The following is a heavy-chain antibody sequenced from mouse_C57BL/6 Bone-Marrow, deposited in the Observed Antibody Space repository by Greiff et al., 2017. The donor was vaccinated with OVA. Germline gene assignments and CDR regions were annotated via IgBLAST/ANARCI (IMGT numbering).Heavy chain of an antibody. J-gene: IGHJ1*03. V-gene: IGHV5-9-1*02. CDR3: TRGVGRRSKYYDWYFDV. CDR1: GFTFSSYA. Sequence: DVMLVESGEGLVKPGGSLKLSCAASGFTFSSYAMSWVRQTPEKRLAWVAYISSGGDYIYYADTVKGRFTISRDNARNTLYLQMSSLKSEDTAMYYCTRGVGRRSKYYDWYFDVWGTGTTVTVSS. CDR2: ISSGGDYI. D-gene: IGHD1-1*01.